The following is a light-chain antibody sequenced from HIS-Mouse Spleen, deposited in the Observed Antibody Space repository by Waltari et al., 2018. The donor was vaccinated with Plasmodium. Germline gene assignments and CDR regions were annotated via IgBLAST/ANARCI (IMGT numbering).Light chain of an antibody. J-gene: IGKJ4*01. CDR3: QQYYSYLLT. V-gene: IGKV1-8*01. CDR1: PGISSY. CDR2: AAS. Sequence: AIRMTQSPSSFSASTGARVTFTCRASPGISSYLAWYQQKPGKAPKLLIYAASTLQSGVPSRFSGSGSGTDFTLTISCLQSEDFATYYCQQYYSYLLTFGGGTKVEIK.